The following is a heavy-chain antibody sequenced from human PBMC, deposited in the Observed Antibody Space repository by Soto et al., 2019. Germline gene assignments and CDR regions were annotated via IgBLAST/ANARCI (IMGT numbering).Heavy chain of an antibody. J-gene: IGHJ4*02. V-gene: IGHV1-18*01. D-gene: IGHD3-10*01. Sequence: ASVKVSCKASGYTFTSYGISWGRQAPGQGLEWMGWISAYNGNTNYAQKLQGIVTTTTLPTTSTAYMELRRLRSDDTAVEYCARDARRGGFDCXGQGTLVIVSS. CDR2: ISAYNGNT. CDR1: GYTFTSYG. CDR3: ARDARRGGFDC.